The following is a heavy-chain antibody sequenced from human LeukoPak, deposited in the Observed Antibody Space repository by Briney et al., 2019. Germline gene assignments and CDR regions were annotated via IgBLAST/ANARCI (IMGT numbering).Heavy chain of an antibody. D-gene: IGHD6-19*01. CDR1: GFTFSSSW. Sequence: PGGSLRLSCAASGFTFSSSWMSWVRQGPGKGLEWVANINQDGSEKYYVDSVKGRFTISRDNSKNTLYLQMNSLRAEDTAVYYCANQEGSGWAITYGMDVWGQGTTVTVSS. CDR3: ANQEGSGWAITYGMDV. V-gene: IGHV3-7*01. CDR2: INQDGSEK. J-gene: IGHJ6*02.